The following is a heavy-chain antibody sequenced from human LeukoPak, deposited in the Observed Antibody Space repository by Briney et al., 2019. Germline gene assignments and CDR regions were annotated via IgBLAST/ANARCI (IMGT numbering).Heavy chain of an antibody. J-gene: IGHJ4*02. V-gene: IGHV4-31*03. CDR3: ARESIVMGRGVSGLVY. Sequence: PSQTLSLTCTVSGGSMSSGGFHWSWIRQHPGKGLEWIGHINYSGRTYYNPSLKSRIIISVDTSQSQFSLKLSSVTAADTAVYYCARESIVMGRGVSGLVYWGQGTLVTVSS. CDR2: INYSGRT. CDR1: GGSMSSGGFH. D-gene: IGHD3-10*01.